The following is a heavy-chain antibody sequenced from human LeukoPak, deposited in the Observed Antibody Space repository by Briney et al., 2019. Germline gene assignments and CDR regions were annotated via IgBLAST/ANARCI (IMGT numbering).Heavy chain of an antibody. Sequence: ASVKVSCKASGYTFNNYAMNWVRQAPGQGPEWMGWINTNTGNPTYAQGFTGRFVFSVDTSVSTAYLQISSLKAEDTAVYYCARDRGTWNDDGFDYWGQGTLVTVSS. CDR1: GYTFNNYA. CDR2: INTNTGNP. V-gene: IGHV7-4-1*02. J-gene: IGHJ4*02. D-gene: IGHD1-1*01. CDR3: ARDRGTWNDDGFDY.